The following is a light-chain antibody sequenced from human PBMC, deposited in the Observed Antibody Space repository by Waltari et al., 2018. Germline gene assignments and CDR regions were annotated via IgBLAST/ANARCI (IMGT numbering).Light chain of an antibody. CDR1: QSVGKY. CDR3: QKYESLPAT. J-gene: IGKJ1*01. Sequence: EIVLTQSPGTLSLSPGERATLSCRASQSVGKYLAWYQQRPGQAPRLLLYHASIRATGIPARFSGSGSGTDFSLTISRLEPEDFAVYYCQKYESLPATFGQGTTVESK. CDR2: HAS. V-gene: IGKV3-20*01.